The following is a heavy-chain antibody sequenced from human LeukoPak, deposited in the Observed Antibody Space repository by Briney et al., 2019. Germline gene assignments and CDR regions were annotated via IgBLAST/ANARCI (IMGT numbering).Heavy chain of an antibody. CDR2: ISGSGGST. J-gene: IGHJ4*02. Sequence: GGSLRLSCAASGFTFSSYAMSWVRQAPGKGLEWVSAISGSGGSTYYADSVKGRFTISRDNSKNTLYLQMNSLRAEDTAVYYCAKAFRPMIVVIPSDYWGQGTLVTVSS. CDR3: AKAFRPMIVVIPSDY. D-gene: IGHD3-22*01. CDR1: GFTFSSYA. V-gene: IGHV3-23*01.